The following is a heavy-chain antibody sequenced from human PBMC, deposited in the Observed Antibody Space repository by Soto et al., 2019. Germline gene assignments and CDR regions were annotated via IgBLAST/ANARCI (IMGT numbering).Heavy chain of an antibody. Sequence: QVQLQESGPGLVKPSQTLSLTCTVSGGSISSGDYYWSWIRQPPGKGLEWIGYIYYSGSTYYNPSLKSRVTISVDTSKNQFSLKLSSVTAADTAVYYCARTDYHILTGYGGYFDYWGQGTLVTVSS. CDR2: IYYSGST. V-gene: IGHV4-30-4*01. CDR1: GGSISSGDYY. CDR3: ARTDYHILTGYGGYFDY. D-gene: IGHD3-9*01. J-gene: IGHJ4*02.